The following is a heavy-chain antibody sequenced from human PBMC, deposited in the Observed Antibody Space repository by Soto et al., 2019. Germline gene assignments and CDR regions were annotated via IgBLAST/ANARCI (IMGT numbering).Heavy chain of an antibody. CDR2: VNPSGGST. J-gene: IGHJ2*01. CDR3: TRVYRDLWWDFDL. V-gene: IGHV1-46*03. Sequence: GASVKVSCKASGYTFTNYYMHWVRQAPGQGLEWMGIVNPSGGSTNYAQTFQGRVTMTRDTSTSTVYMELSSLTSHDTAVYYCTRVYRDLWWDFDLWGRGTLVTVSS. CDR1: GYTFTNYY. D-gene: IGHD4-17*01.